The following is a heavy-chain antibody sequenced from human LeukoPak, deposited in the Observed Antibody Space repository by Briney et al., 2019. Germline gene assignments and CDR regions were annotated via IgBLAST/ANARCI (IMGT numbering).Heavy chain of an antibody. CDR2: INHSGST. D-gene: IGHD6-19*01. V-gene: IGHV4-34*01. CDR1: GGSFSGYY. J-gene: IGHJ4*02. Sequence: PSETLSLTCAVYGGSFSGYYWSWIRQPPGKGLEWIGVINHSGSTNYNPSLKSRVTISVDTSKNQFSLKLSSVTAADTAVYYCARGRVREAVAGFDYWGQGTLVTVSS. CDR3: ARGRVREAVAGFDY.